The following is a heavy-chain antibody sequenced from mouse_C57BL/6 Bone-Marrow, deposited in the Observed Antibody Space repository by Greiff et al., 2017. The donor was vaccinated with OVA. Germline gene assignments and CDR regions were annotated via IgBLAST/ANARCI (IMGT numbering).Heavy chain of an antibody. J-gene: IGHJ2*01. CDR2: IDPSDSYT. CDR1: GYTFTSYW. V-gene: IGHV1-69*01. CDR3: ARRSGSSLDY. D-gene: IGHD1-1*01. Sequence: QVQLQQPGAELVMPGASVKLSCKASGYTFTSYWMHWVKQRPGQGLEWIGEIDPSDSYTNYNQKFKGKSTLTVDKSSSTAYMQLSSLTSEDSAVYYCARRSGSSLDYWGQGTTLTVSS.